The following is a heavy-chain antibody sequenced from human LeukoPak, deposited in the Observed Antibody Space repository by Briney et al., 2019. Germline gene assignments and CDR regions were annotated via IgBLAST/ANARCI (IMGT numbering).Heavy chain of an antibody. CDR1: GGSISSSSYY. CDR2: IYYSGST. Sequence: SETLSLTCTVSGGSISSSSYYWGWIRQPPGKGLEWLGSIYYSGSTYYNPSLKSRVTISVDTSKNQFSLRLSSVTAADTAAYYCAIGGIVLMVYASYDYWGQGTLVSVSS. CDR3: AIGGIVLMVYASYDY. J-gene: IGHJ4*02. V-gene: IGHV4-39*01. D-gene: IGHD2-8*01.